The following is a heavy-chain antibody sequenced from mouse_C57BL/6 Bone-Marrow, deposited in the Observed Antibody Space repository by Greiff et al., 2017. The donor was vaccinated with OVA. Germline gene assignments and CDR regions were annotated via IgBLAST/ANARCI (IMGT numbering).Heavy chain of an antibody. CDR1: GYTFTSYW. J-gene: IGHJ4*01. D-gene: IGHD2-2*01. V-gene: IGHV1-74*01. CDR3: AMAVTTRVRDYYALDY. Sequence: QVQLQQPGAELVKPGASVKVSCKASGYTFTSYWMHWVKQRPGQGLEWIGRIHPSDSDTNYNQKFKGKATLTVDKSSSTAYMQLSSLTSEDSAVYYCAMAVTTRVRDYYALDYWGQGTTVTVSS. CDR2: IHPSDSDT.